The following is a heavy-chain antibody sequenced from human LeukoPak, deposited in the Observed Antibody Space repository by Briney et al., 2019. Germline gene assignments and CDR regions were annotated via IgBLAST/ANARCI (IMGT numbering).Heavy chain of an antibody. J-gene: IGHJ6*03. CDR3: ARCDGRRGLSDSSSPDYYYYYMDV. Sequence: SETLSLTCAVYGGSFSGYYWSWIRQPPGKGLEWIGEINHSGSTNYNPSLKSRVTISVDTSKNQFSLKLSSVTAADTAVYYCARCDGRRGLSDSSSPDYYYYYMDVWGKGTTVTVSS. CDR2: INHSGST. V-gene: IGHV4-34*01. D-gene: IGHD6-6*01. CDR1: GGSFSGYY.